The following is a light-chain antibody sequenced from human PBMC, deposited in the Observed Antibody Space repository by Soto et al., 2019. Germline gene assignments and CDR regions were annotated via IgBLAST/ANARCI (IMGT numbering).Light chain of an antibody. J-gene: IGKJ1*01. V-gene: IGKV1-5*03. CDR1: QTISSW. Sequence: DIQMTQSPSTLSGSVGDRVTITCRASQTISSWLAWYQQKPGKAPKLLIYKASTLKSGVPSRFSGSGFGTEFTLTISSLQPDDFATYYCQHYNSYSEAFGQGTKVEL. CDR3: QHYNSYSEA. CDR2: KAS.